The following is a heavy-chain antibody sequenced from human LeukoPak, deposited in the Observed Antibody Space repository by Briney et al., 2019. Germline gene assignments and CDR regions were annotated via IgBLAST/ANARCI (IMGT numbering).Heavy chain of an antibody. Sequence: GGSLRLSCAASGFTFSSYWMSWVRQAPGKGLEWVSVIYSGGSTYYADSVKGRFTISRDNSKNTLYLQMNSLRAEDTAVYYCARVSRVRGFDPWGQGTLVTVSS. D-gene: IGHD3-16*02. CDR1: GFTFSSYW. CDR3: ARVSRVRGFDP. CDR2: IYSGGST. V-gene: IGHV3-66*01. J-gene: IGHJ5*02.